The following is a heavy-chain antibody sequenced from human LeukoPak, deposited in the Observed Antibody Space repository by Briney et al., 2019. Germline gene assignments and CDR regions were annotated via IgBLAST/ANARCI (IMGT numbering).Heavy chain of an antibody. V-gene: IGHV3-7*01. Sequence: GGSLRLSCAASGFTFSSYWMSWVRQGPGKGLEWVANIKQDGSEKYYVDSVKGRFTISRDNAKNSLYLQMNRLRAEDTAVYYCARDDCSSISCYHNWFDPWGQGTLVTVSP. CDR3: ARDDCSSISCYHNWFDP. J-gene: IGHJ5*02. CDR2: IKQDGSEK. CDR1: GFTFSSYW. D-gene: IGHD2-2*01.